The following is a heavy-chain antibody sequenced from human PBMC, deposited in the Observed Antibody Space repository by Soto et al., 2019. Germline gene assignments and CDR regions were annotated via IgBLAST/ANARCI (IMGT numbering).Heavy chain of an antibody. D-gene: IGHD3-10*01. Sequence: VKVSCKASGGTFSSYAISWVRQAPGQGLEWMGGIIPIFGTANYAQKFQGRVTITADESTSTAYMELSSLRSEDTAVYYCARKGFKWFGELSYYYGMDVWGQGTTVTVSS. CDR2: IIPIFGTA. CDR3: ARKGFKWFGELSYYYGMDV. V-gene: IGHV1-69*13. CDR1: GGTFSSYA. J-gene: IGHJ6*02.